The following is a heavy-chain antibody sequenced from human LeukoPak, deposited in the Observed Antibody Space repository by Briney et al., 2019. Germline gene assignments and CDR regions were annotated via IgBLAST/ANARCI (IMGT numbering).Heavy chain of an antibody. J-gene: IGHJ4*02. D-gene: IGHD1-26*01. CDR3: ATAWDHPGY. V-gene: IGHV4-59*01. CDR2: IYYSGST. CDR1: GGSISGYY. Sequence: SETLSLTCTVSGGSISGYYWSWIRQPPGKGLEWIGYIYYSGSTNYNPSLKSRVTISVDTSKNQFSLKLSSVTAADTAVYYCATAWDHPGYWGQGTLVTVSS.